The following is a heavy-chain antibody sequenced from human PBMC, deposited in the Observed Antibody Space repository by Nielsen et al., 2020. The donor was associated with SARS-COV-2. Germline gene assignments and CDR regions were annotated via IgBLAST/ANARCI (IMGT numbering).Heavy chain of an antibody. Sequence: ASVKVSCKTSGYTFTSFGISWVRQAPGQGFEWMGWISGYNGDTNYAQKFQGRVTMTTDTSTSTAYMELRSLRSDDTAVYYCARPITNNYYYYYMDVWGKGTTVTVSS. CDR1: GYTFTSFG. V-gene: IGHV1-18*01. J-gene: IGHJ6*03. CDR3: ARPITNNYYYYYMDV. CDR2: ISGYNGDT. D-gene: IGHD1-1*01.